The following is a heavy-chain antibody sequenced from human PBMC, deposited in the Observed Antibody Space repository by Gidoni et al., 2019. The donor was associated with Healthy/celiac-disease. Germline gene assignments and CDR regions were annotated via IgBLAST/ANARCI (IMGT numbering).Heavy chain of an antibody. Sequence: QVQLVESGGGVVQPGSSLRLSCAASGFTFSSYAMHWVRQAPGKGLEWVAVISYDGSNKYYADSVKGRFTISRDNSKNTLYLQMNSLRAEDTAVYYCARGLWFGEADYWGQGTLVTVSS. J-gene: IGHJ4*02. CDR1: GFTFSSYA. CDR2: ISYDGSNK. D-gene: IGHD3-10*01. V-gene: IGHV3-30-3*01. CDR3: ARGLWFGEADY.